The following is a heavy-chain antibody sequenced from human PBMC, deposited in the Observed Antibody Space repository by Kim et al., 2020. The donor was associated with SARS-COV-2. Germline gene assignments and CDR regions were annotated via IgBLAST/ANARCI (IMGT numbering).Heavy chain of an antibody. D-gene: IGHD4-17*01. CDR3: ARGYGDYYFDY. V-gene: IGHV3-53*01. CDR2: IYSGGST. J-gene: IGHJ4*02. Sequence: GGSLRLSCAASGFTVSSNYINWVRQAPGKGLEWCSVIYSGGSTYYADSVKGRFTISRDNSKNTLYLQMNSLSAEDTAVYFCARGYGDYYFDYWGQGTLVTVSS. CDR1: GFTVSSNY.